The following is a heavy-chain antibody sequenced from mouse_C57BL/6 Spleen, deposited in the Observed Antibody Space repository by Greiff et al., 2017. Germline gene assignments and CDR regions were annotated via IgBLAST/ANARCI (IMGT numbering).Heavy chain of an antibody. J-gene: IGHJ3*01. CDR3: ARSFLSYDNYEGFAY. D-gene: IGHD2-1*01. Sequence: QVTLKVSGPGILQSSQTLSLTCSFSGFSLSTSGMGVSWIRQPSGKGLEWLAYIYWDDDKRYNPSLKSQLTISKDTSRNQVFLKINSVDTADTDTYDCARSFLSYDNYEGFAYWGQGTLVTVSA. CDR2: IYWDDDK. V-gene: IGHV8-12*01. CDR1: GFSLSTSGMG.